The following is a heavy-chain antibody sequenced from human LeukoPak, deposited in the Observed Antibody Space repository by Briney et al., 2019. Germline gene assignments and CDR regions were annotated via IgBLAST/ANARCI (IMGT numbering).Heavy chain of an antibody. CDR1: GFTFDDYA. J-gene: IGHJ4*02. CDR3: TTIVGATTQGPGLGDY. Sequence: GGSLRLSCAASGFTFDDYAMHWVRQAPGKGLEWVSLISWNAGSTYYVDSVEGRFTISRDNSKNSLYLQMDSLRAEDTALYYCTTIVGATTQGPGLGDYWGQGTLVTVSS. V-gene: IGHV3-43D*03. D-gene: IGHD1-26*01. CDR2: ISWNAGST.